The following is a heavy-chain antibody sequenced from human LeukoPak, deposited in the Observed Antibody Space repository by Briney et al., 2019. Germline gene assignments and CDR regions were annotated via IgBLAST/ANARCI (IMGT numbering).Heavy chain of an antibody. CDR1: GGSISSGSYY. J-gene: IGHJ5*02. Sequence: SETLSLTCTVSGGSISSGSYYWSWIRQPAGKGLEWIGRVYTSGSTNYNPSLKSRVTISVDTSKNQFSLKLSSVTAADTAVYYCAIEGYCSSTSCYGRFDPWGQGTLVTVSS. V-gene: IGHV4-61*02. CDR3: AIEGYCSSTSCYGRFDP. D-gene: IGHD2-2*01. CDR2: VYTSGST.